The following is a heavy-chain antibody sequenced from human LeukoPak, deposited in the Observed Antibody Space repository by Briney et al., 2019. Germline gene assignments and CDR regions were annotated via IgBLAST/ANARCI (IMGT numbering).Heavy chain of an antibody. D-gene: IGHD1-26*01. Sequence: ASVKVSCKTSGYTFTAYYTHWVRQAPGQGLEWMGWINSNSGAINYAQKFQGRVTMTRDTSISTAYMELSSLRSDDTAVYYCARDGGSYDYWGQGTLVTVSS. V-gene: IGHV1-2*02. CDR3: ARDGGSYDY. CDR1: GYTFTAYY. J-gene: IGHJ4*02. CDR2: INSNSGAI.